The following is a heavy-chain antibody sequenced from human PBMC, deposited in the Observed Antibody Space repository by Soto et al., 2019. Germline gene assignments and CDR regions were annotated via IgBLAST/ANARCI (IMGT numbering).Heavy chain of an antibody. CDR1: GFTFDDYA. D-gene: IGHD2-21*01. CDR3: AKDIDHCGGDCPLHFDY. Sequence: PGGSLRLSCAASGFTFDDYAMHWVRQAPGKGLEWVSGISWNSGSIGYADSVKGRFTISRDNAKNSLYLQMNSLRAEDTALYYCAKDIDHCGGDCPLHFDYWGQGTLVTVSS. CDR2: ISWNSGSI. V-gene: IGHV3-9*01. J-gene: IGHJ4*02.